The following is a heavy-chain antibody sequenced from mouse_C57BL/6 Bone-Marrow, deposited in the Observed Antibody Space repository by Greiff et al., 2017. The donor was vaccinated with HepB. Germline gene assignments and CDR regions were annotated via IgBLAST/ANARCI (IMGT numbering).Heavy chain of an antibody. CDR1: GYTFTDYY. CDR2: IYPGSGNT. Sequence: QVQLQQSGAELVRPGASVKLSCKASGYTFTDYYINWVKQRPGQGLEWIARIYPGSGNTYYNEKFKGKATLTAEKSSSTAYMQLSSLTSEDSAVYFCARLGLLLLFDYWGQGTTLTVSS. D-gene: IGHD2-3*01. J-gene: IGHJ2*01. V-gene: IGHV1-76*01. CDR3: ARLGLLLLFDY.